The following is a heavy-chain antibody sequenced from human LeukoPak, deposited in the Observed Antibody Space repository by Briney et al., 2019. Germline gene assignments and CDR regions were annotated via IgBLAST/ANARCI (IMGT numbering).Heavy chain of an antibody. J-gene: IGHJ4*02. CDR1: GFTVSSNY. V-gene: IGHV3-53*01. D-gene: IGHD1-26*01. CDR3: ARDQSHSGSYGDY. Sequence: PGGSLRLSCAASGFTVSSNYMSWVRQAPGKGLEWVSVIYSGGSTYYADSVKGRFTISRDNSKNTLYLQMNSLRAEDTAVYYCARDQSHSGSYGDYWGQGTLVTVSS. CDR2: IYSGGST.